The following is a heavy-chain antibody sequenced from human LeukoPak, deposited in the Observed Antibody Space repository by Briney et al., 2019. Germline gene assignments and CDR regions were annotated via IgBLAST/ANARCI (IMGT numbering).Heavy chain of an antibody. J-gene: IGHJ4*02. CDR2: INPNSCGT. V-gene: IGHV1-2*02. D-gene: IGHD3-22*01. Sequence: ASVKVSCKASGYTFTGYYIHWVRHPPGQGLEWMGWINPNSCGTNNAKRFQCRVTMTKDTSISTAYMELSRLRSDDTAVYYYARVPTYYYDSSGLSWGQGTLVTVSS. CDR1: GYTFTGYY. CDR3: ARVPTYYYDSSGLS.